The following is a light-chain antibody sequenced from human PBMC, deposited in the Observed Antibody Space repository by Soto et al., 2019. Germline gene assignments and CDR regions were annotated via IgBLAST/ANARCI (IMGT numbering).Light chain of an antibody. Sequence: EIVMTQSPATLSVSPGERATVSCRASQSVGGNLAWYQQKPGQAPRLLIYGASTRASGIPARFTGSGSGTEFTLTISSLQSEDFALYYCQQYNNWPPYTFGQGTNLDIK. CDR1: QSVGGN. CDR3: QQYNNWPPYT. V-gene: IGKV3D-15*01. J-gene: IGKJ2*01. CDR2: GAS.